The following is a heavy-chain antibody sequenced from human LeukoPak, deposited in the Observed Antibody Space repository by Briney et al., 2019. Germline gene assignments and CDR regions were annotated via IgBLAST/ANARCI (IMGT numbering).Heavy chain of an antibody. Sequence: PGGSLRLSCAASGFTVTTNYMSWVCQSPGNGLEWVSVTYSGGSSYYADFVQGRFTVSRDISKNTVYLQMSSLRVEDTALYYCVRIPGTGTSSWFDSWGQGTPVTVSS. CDR2: TYSGGSS. CDR1: GFTVTTNY. CDR3: VRIPGTGTSSWFDS. V-gene: IGHV3-53*01. D-gene: IGHD2-2*01. J-gene: IGHJ5*01.